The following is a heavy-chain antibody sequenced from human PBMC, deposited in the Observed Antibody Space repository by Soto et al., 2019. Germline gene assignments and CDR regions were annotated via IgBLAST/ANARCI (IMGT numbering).Heavy chain of an antibody. CDR1: GFTFNTHW. CDR2: IYFDGITT. CDR3: ARGGAMGVDY. D-gene: IGHD1-26*01. V-gene: IGHV3-74*01. Sequence: GGSLRLSCTASGFTFNTHWMHWVHQAPGKGLVWVSRIYFDGITTNYADSVKGRLTVSRDNAKNTVYLHVSTLRDEDTAVYYCARGGAMGVDYWGQGTLVTVS. J-gene: IGHJ4*02.